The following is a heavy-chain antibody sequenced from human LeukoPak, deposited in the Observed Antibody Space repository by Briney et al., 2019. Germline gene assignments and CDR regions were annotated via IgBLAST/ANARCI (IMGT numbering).Heavy chain of an antibody. CDR3: ASIRFTNYNRVFDF. CDR2: IYYSGRT. V-gene: IGHV4-39*01. D-gene: IGHD1-7*01. CDR1: RGSISNNDYY. J-gene: IGHJ4*02. Sequence: PSETLSLTCTVSRGSISNNDYYWGWIRQPPGMGLEWIGSIYYSGRTNYNPSLKSRVTISVDTSKNQFSLKLSSVTAADTAIYYCASIRFTNYNRVFDFWGQGTPVTVSS.